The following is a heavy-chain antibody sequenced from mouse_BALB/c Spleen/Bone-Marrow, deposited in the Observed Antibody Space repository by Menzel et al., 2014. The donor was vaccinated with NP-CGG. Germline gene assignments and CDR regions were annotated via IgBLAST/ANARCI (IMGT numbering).Heavy chain of an antibody. CDR2: IWAGGSS. CDR3: AREDLGWLLPN. CDR1: GFSLTSYG. J-gene: IGHJ2*01. D-gene: IGHD2-3*01. V-gene: IGHV2-9*02. Sequence: VMLVESGPGLVAPSQSLSITCTVSGFSLTSYGVHWVRQPPGKGLEWLGVIWAGGSSNYNSPLMSRLSISKDNSKSQVFLKMNSLQTDDTAKYYCAREDLGWLLPNWGQGTTLTVSS.